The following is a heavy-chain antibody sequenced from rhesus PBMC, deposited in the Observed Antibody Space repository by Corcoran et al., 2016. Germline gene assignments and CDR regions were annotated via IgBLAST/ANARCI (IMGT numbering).Heavy chain of an antibody. D-gene: IGHD2-2*01. J-gene: IGHJ6*01. CDR3: AREGCTSTTGYASYGLDS. V-gene: IGHV4-81*01. Sequence: QLQLQESGPGLVKPSETLSLTCAVSGGSISGYYRSWFRQPPGKGLEGIGNIVGNIAGTNYNPSLKSRVTISKDTSKNQFSLKLSAVTAADTAVYYCAREGCTSTTGYASYGLDSWGQGVVVTVSS. CDR1: GGSISGYY. CDR2: IVGNIAGT.